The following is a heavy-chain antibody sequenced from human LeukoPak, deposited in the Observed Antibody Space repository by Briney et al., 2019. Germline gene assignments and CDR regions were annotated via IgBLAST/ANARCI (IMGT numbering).Heavy chain of an antibody. V-gene: IGHV3-30-3*01. Sequence: GGSLRLSCAASGFTFSSYAMHWVRQAPGKGLEWVAVISYDGSNRYYADSVKGRFTISRDNSKNTLYLQMNSLRAEDTAVYYCARRDGVASTLYYFDYWGQGTLVTVSS. CDR2: ISYDGSNR. CDR1: GFTFSSYA. CDR3: ARRDGVASTLYYFDY. J-gene: IGHJ4*02. D-gene: IGHD4-17*01.